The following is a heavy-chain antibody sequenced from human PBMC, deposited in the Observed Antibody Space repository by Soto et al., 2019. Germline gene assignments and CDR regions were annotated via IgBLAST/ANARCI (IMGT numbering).Heavy chain of an antibody. V-gene: IGHV2-5*01. D-gene: IGHD3-22*01. J-gene: IGHJ3*02. CDR1: GFSLSTSGVG. Sequence: QITLKESGPPLVNPTQTLTLTCTFSGFSLSTSGVGVGWIRQPPGKALEWLALIYWNDDKRYSPSLKSRLTITKDTSKNQVVLTMTNMDPVDTATYYCAHSAMIVVVINALDAFDIWGQGTMVTVSS. CDR2: IYWNDDK. CDR3: AHSAMIVVVINALDAFDI.